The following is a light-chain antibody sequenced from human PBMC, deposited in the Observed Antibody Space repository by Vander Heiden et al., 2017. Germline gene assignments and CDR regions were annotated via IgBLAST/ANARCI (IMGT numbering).Light chain of an antibody. V-gene: IGKV1-5*03. J-gene: IGKJ1*01. Sequence: DIQLTQSPSTLSAYVGDRVVITSRASQSINSWLAWYHQAPGKAPKLLISQASSLESGVPSRFSGSGSGTEFTLTISSLQPDDFATYYCQQYITYSTFGQGTKVEIK. CDR3: QQYITYST. CDR2: QAS. CDR1: QSINSW.